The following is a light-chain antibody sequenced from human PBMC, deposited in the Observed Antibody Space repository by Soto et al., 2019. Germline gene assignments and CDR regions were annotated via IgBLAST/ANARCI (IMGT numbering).Light chain of an antibody. CDR3: QQYNSYGT. V-gene: IGKV1-5*01. CDR2: DAS. CDR1: QSITTF. Sequence: DIQMPQSPSTLSASIGDRVTITCRASQSITTFLAWYQQKPGKAPQILIYDASKLEPGVPSRLSGGGSGTEFTLTISSLQPDDFATYYCQQYNSYGTFGQGTKVDIK. J-gene: IGKJ1*01.